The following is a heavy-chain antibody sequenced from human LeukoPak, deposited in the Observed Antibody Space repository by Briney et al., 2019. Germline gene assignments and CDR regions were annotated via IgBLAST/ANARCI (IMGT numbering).Heavy chain of an antibody. J-gene: IGHJ4*02. CDR2: IKQDGSEK. V-gene: IGHV3-7*01. CDR3: ARDGSYYYGSGSYY. Sequence: QTGGSLRLSCAASGFTFSSYWMSWVRQAPGKGLEWVANIKQDGSEKYYVDSVKGRFTISRDNAKNSLYLQMNSLRAEDTAVYYCARDGSYYYGSGSYYWGQGTLVTVSS. CDR1: GFTFSSYW. D-gene: IGHD3-10*01.